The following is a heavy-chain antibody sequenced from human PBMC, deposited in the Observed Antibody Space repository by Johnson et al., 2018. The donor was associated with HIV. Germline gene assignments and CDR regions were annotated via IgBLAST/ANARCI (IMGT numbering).Heavy chain of an antibody. V-gene: IGHV3-30*02. D-gene: IGHD3-22*01. Sequence: VQLVESRGGVVQPGGSLRLSCAASGFTFSSYGMHWVRQAPGKGLEWVSFIRYDGSDKYYADSVKGRFTISRDNSKNTLYLQMNSLRPEDTAVYYCAKSGSYYDSSAYHDAFDIWGQGTIVTVSS. CDR2: IRYDGSDK. J-gene: IGHJ3*02. CDR1: GFTFSSYG. CDR3: AKSGSYYDSSAYHDAFDI.